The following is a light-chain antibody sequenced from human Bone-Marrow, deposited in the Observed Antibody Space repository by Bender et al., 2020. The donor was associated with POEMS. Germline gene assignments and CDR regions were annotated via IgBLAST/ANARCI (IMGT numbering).Light chain of an antibody. CDR2: EGS. J-gene: IGLJ2*01. V-gene: IGLV2-23*01. CDR3: CSKASPGVV. CDR1: SSDVGTYNL. Sequence: QSALTQPASVSGSPGQSITISCTGSSSDVGTYNLVSWYQKHPGKAPKLLIYEGSKRLSGVSNRFSGSKSGNTASLTISGLQTDDEADYYCCSKASPGVVFGGGTKLTVL.